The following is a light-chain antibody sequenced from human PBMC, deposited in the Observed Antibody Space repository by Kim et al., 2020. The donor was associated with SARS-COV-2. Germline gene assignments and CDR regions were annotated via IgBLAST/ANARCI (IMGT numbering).Light chain of an antibody. V-gene: IGLV2-14*03. J-gene: IGLJ3*02. CDR2: DVS. Sequence: GQSITISCTGTSSDVGGYNYVSWYQQHPGKAPKLMIYDVSNRPSGVSNRFSGAKSGNTASLTITGLQAEDEADYYGSSYTSSITQVFGGGTQLTVL. CDR3: SSYTSSITQV. CDR1: SSDVGGYNY.